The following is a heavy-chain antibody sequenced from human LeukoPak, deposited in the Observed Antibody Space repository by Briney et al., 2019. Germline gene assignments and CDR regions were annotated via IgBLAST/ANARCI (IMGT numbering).Heavy chain of an antibody. D-gene: IGHD5-18*01. J-gene: IGHJ4*02. CDR2: INPYSGGT. CDR1: GYTFTGYY. CDR3: ATDPRGCGYSNGPEVDY. Sequence: ASVKVSCKASGYTFTGYYMHWVRQAPGQGLEWMGWINPYSGGTNYAQKFQGRVTMTRDTSISTAYMELSRLRSDDTAVYYCATDPRGCGYSNGPEVDYWGQGTLVTVSS. V-gene: IGHV1-2*02.